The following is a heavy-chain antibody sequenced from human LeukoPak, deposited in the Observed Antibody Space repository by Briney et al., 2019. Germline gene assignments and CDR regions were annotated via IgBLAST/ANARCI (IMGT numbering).Heavy chain of an antibody. CDR2: MAYDGSNK. V-gene: IGHV3-30*04. CDR1: GFTFSSYA. Sequence: GGSLRLSCAASGFTFSSYAMHWVRQAPGKGLEWVTFMAYDGSNKHYADSVKGRFTISRDNSKNTLYLQMNSLRAEDTAVYYCAKDKYSSSPNSFDIWGRGTMLTVSS. CDR3: AKDKYSSSPNSFDI. J-gene: IGHJ3*02. D-gene: IGHD6-6*01.